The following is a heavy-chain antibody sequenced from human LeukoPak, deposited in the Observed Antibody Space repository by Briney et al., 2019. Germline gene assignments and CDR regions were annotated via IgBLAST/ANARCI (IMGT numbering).Heavy chain of an antibody. Sequence: SETLSLTCTVSGASISGSSYYWGWIRQPPGKGLELIGIIYHTGSTYYNPSLKSRVAMSVDTSRNRFSLRVSSVTAADTAIYFCARRQWLAQGEFDYWGQGTLVTVSS. CDR2: IYHTGST. D-gene: IGHD6-19*01. CDR3: ARRQWLAQGEFDY. J-gene: IGHJ4*02. CDR1: GASISGSSYY. V-gene: IGHV4-39*01.